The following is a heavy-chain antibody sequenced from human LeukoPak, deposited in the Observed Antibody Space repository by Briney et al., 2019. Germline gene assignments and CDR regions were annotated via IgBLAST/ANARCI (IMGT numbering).Heavy chain of an antibody. V-gene: IGHV3-11*01. CDR3: ARVGIAVAGYGYWYFDL. CDR1: GFTFSDYY. D-gene: IGHD6-19*01. Sequence: GGPLRLSCAASGFTFSDYYMSWIRQAPGKGLEWGSYISSSGYTIYYADSVKCRFTISRDNAKNSLYLQMNSLRAEDTAVYYCARVGIAVAGYGYWYFDLWGRGALVTVSS. J-gene: IGHJ2*01. CDR2: ISSSGYTI.